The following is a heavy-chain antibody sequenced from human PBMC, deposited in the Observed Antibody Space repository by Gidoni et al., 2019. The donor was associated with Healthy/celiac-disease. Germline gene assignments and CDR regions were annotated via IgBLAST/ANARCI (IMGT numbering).Heavy chain of an antibody. D-gene: IGHD1-7*01. CDR1: GFPFSSYG. V-gene: IGHV3-30*18. CDR3: ANTPYTRNYFLVYYYYGMDV. Sequence: QVQLVESGGGVVQPGRSLRLSCAASGFPFSSYGMHWVRQAPGKGLEWVAVISYDGSNKYYADSVKGRFTISRDNSKNTLYLQMNSLRAEDTAVYYCANTPYTRNYFLVYYYYGMDVWGQGTTVTVSS. J-gene: IGHJ6*02. CDR2: ISYDGSNK.